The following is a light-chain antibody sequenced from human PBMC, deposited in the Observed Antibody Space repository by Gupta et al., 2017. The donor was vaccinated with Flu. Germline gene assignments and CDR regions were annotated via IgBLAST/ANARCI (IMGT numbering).Light chain of an antibody. Sequence: EIVLTQSPGTLSLSPGERATLSCRASQSVSSSYLAWYQQKPGQAPRLLIYGASSRATGIPDRFSGSGSGTDFTLTISRLEPEDFAVYYLQQDGSSPLFGHGTKVDIK. V-gene: IGKV3-20*01. CDR3: QQDGSSPL. J-gene: IGKJ3*01. CDR1: QSVSSSY. CDR2: GAS.